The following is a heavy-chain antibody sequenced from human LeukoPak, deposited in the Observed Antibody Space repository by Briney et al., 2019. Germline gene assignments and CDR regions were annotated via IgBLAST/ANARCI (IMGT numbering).Heavy chain of an antibody. J-gene: IGHJ4*02. CDR2: IYYSGST. Sequence: SETLSLTCTVSGGSISSYYWSWIRQPPGKGLEWIVYIYYSGSTNHNPSLKSRVTISVDTSKNQLSLNLSSVTAADTAMYYCARDGPSTVTSWGYYFDYWGQGTLVTVSS. CDR3: ARDGPSTVTSWGYYFDY. D-gene: IGHD4-17*01. CDR1: GGSISSYY. V-gene: IGHV4-59*01.